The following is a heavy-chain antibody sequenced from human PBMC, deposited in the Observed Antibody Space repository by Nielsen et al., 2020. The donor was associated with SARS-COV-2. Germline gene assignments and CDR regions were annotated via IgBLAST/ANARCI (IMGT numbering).Heavy chain of an antibody. D-gene: IGHD3-22*01. CDR3: ARESSDSSGYYLDY. J-gene: IGHJ4*02. V-gene: IGHV3-7*05. Sequence: GGSLRLSCAASGFTFSSSGMHWVRRAPGKGLEWVANIRPGGNDKYYVDSVKGRFTVSRDNAKNSLYLQMNSLRPEDTAMYYCARESSDSSGYYLDYWGQGTLVTVSS. CDR2: IRPGGNDK. CDR1: GFTFSSSG.